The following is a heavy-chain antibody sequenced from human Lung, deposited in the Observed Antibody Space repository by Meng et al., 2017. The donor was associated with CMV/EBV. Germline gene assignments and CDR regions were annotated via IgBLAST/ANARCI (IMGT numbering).Heavy chain of an antibody. CDR1: GFILSDHY. CDR2: AANKANRYTT. Sequence: GGSXRLSCAGSGFILSDHYIDWVRQAPGKGLEWIGRAANKANRYTTEYAASVKGRFTFSRYDSENSLYLQMNSLKSEDTAVYYCTRGHSGIDIYAFDIWGQGXLVTVSS. J-gene: IGHJ3*02. V-gene: IGHV3-72*01. D-gene: IGHD1-26*01. CDR3: TRGHSGIDIYAFDI.